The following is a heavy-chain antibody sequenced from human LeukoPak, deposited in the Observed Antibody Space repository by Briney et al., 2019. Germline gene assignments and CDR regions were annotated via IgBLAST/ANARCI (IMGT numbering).Heavy chain of an antibody. CDR3: AKDPRRYSRTGGYFDY. D-gene: IGHD6-13*01. Sequence: PGGSLRLSCVASGFKFSTYGMHWVRQPPGKGLEWVAVISYDGRNHSYADSVKGRFTISRDNSKNTLYLQMNSLRAEDTAVYYCAKDPRRYSRTGGYFDYWGQGTLVTVSS. CDR1: GFKFSTYG. J-gene: IGHJ4*02. V-gene: IGHV3-30*18. CDR2: ISYDGRNH.